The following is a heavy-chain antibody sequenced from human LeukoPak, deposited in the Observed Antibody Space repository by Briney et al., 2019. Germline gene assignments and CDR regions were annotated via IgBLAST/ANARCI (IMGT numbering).Heavy chain of an antibody. CDR2: ITNRGDTV. Sequence: GGSLRLSCAASGFTFSDYYMTWVRQAPGKGLEWLSYITNRGDTVFYADSVKGRFTVSRDNAKNSLYLQMNSLRAEDTAVYYCARGFADFVWGSYPSSYWGQGILVTVSS. J-gene: IGHJ4*02. V-gene: IGHV3-11*04. D-gene: IGHD3-16*02. CDR1: GFTFSDYY. CDR3: ARGFADFVWGSYPSSY.